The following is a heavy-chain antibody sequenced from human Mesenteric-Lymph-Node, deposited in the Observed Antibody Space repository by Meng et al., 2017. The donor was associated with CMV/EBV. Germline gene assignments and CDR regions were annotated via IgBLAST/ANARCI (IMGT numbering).Heavy chain of an antibody. CDR3: ASMVRGIGHFDY. Sequence: SCAASGLTVSSYGMHWVRQAPGKGLEWVAVIWYDGSNKYYADSVKGRFTISRDNSKNTLYLQMNSLRAEDTAVYYCASMVRGIGHFDYWGQGTLVTVSS. V-gene: IGHV3-33*01. CDR2: IWYDGSNK. CDR1: GLTVSSYG. J-gene: IGHJ4*02. D-gene: IGHD3-10*01.